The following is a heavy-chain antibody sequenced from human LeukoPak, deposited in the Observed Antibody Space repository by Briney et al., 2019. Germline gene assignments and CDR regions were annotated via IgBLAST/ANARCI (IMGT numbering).Heavy chain of an antibody. D-gene: IGHD2-15*01. CDR2: IRGSGGST. Sequence: GGSLRLSCAVSGFTFSSYAMSWVRQAPGKGLEWVSRIRGSGGSTYYADSVKGRFTISRDNSKNTLYLQMNSLRAEDTAVYYCAKAGGLRVAALQGYFDYWGQGTLVSVSS. J-gene: IGHJ4*02. CDR3: AKAGGLRVAALQGYFDY. CDR1: GFTFSSYA. V-gene: IGHV3-23*01.